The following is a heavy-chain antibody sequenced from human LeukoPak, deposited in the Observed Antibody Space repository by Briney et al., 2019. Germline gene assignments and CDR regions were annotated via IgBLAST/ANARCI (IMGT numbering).Heavy chain of an antibody. J-gene: IGHJ4*02. CDR3: AREVSEGFDF. Sequence: PGGSLRLSCKASGFTFSGYSMNWIRQAPGKGLEWVSSFGTRSTSIYHAGSVKGRFAISRDNAKNSLYLQKNSLRAEDTALYYCAREVSEGFDFWGQGTLVTVSS. V-gene: IGHV3-21*01. D-gene: IGHD3-22*01. CDR2: FGTRSTSI. CDR1: GFTFSGYS.